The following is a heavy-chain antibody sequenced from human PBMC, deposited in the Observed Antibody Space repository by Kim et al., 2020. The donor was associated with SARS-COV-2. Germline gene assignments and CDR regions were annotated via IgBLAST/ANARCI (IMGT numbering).Heavy chain of an antibody. Sequence: SVKVSCKASGGTFSSYAISWVRQAPGQGLEWMGRIIPILGIANYAQKFQGRVTITADKSTSTAYMELSSLRSEDTAVYYCARVGLESAMVEGYYYGMDVWGQGTTVTVSS. V-gene: IGHV1-69*04. J-gene: IGHJ6*02. CDR3: ARVGLESAMVEGYYYGMDV. D-gene: IGHD5-18*01. CDR2: IIPILGIA. CDR1: GGTFSSYA.